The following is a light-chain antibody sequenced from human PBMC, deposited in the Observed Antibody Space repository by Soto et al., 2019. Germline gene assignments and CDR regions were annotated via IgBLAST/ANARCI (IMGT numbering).Light chain of an antibody. CDR1: QTNTNNR. V-gene: IGKV3-20*01. CDR3: QLYVSLPSGFA. Sequence: EMVLTQSPGTLSLSPGERATLSCSASQTNTNNRSAWYQQKPGQAPRLLLYAASRRATGIQDRFSGSGSGPDFTLTIIRLEPEEFAVYYCQLYVSLPSGFAFGPGTTLDTK. CDR2: AAS. J-gene: IGKJ3*01.